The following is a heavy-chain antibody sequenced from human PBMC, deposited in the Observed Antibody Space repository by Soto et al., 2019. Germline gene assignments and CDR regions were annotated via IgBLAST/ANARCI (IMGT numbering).Heavy chain of an antibody. Sequence: GGSLRLSCVGSGFTFSDYAMTWVRQAPGKGLEWVATISFGGGNTYYADSLEGRFTISRDNSKNTLFLQMYDLRAEDTALYYCAKDGYCNGGSCYLYYLDSWGLGPPVTVSS. V-gene: IGHV3-23*01. J-gene: IGHJ4*02. D-gene: IGHD2-15*01. CDR2: ISFGGGNT. CDR3: AKDGYCNGGSCYLYYLDS. CDR1: GFTFSDYA.